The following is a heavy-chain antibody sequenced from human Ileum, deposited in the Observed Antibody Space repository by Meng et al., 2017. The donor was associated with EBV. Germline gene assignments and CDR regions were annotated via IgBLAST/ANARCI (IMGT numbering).Heavy chain of an antibody. CDR3: TRECIDTTGAYERSDY. D-gene: IGHD2-8*02. CDR2: IHHSGST. J-gene: IGHJ4*02. Sequence: QPQVQESGPGLVKPAETLSLMCRVSGGSISRSNFYWGWVRQTPGKGLEWIASIHHSGSTYYNPSLRSRVTMSVDTSKNQFSLRLTSVTAADTALYFCTRECIDTTGAYERSDYWGQGSLVTVSS. V-gene: IGHV4-39*07. CDR1: GGSISRSNFY.